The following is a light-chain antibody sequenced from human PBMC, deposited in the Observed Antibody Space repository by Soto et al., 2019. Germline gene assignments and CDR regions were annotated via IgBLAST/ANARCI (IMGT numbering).Light chain of an antibody. CDR1: GSDVGGYNY. Sequence: QSVLTQPRSVSGSPGQSVTISCTGTGSDVGGYNYVSWYQQHPGKAPKLRIYDVSKRPSGVPDRFSGSKAGNTASLTISGLQAEDEAGYFRCSYAGSYIFVFGGGTKLPVL. CDR3: CSYAGSYIFV. J-gene: IGLJ2*01. V-gene: IGLV2-11*01. CDR2: DVS.